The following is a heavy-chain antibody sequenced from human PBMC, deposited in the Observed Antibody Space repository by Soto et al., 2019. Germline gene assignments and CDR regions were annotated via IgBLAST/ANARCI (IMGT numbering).Heavy chain of an antibody. V-gene: IGHV3-21*01. Sequence: PGGSLRLSCVASGFALTTYTMNWVRQAPGTGLEWVSSINGRSNYKYYSVSVKGRFTVSRDNAQNSLFLQMSRLGPEDTAVYYCVREDGVVGASSAFDSWGQGTLVTVSS. CDR1: GFALTTYT. CDR2: INGRSNYK. CDR3: VREDGVVGASSAFDS. J-gene: IGHJ4*02. D-gene: IGHD1-26*01.